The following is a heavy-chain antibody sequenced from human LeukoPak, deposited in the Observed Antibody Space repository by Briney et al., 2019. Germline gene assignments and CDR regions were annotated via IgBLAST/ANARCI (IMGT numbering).Heavy chain of an antibody. J-gene: IGHJ4*02. CDR1: GGSISGYY. D-gene: IGHD6-19*01. V-gene: IGHV4-59*01. CDR3: ARQRRGWYYFDY. CDR2: IYYSGST. Sequence: SETLSLTCTVSGGSISGYYWSWLRQPPGKGLEWIGYIYYSGSTNYNPSLKSRVTISVDTSKNQFSRKLSSVTAADTAVYYCARQRRGWYYFDYWSQGTLVTVSS.